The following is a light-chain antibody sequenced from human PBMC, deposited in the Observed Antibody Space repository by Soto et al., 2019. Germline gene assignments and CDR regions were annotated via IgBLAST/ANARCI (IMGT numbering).Light chain of an antibody. CDR2: GAS. J-gene: IGKJ1*01. CDR1: QTVTSSY. V-gene: IGKV3-20*01. CDR3: QQYGTSPRT. Sequence: EIVLTQSPGTLSLSPGERATLSCRASQTVTSSYLAWYQQKPGQAHRLLIYGASSRATGIPDRFSGSGSGTDFTLPISRLEPEDFAVYYCQQYGTSPRTFGQGTKVEI.